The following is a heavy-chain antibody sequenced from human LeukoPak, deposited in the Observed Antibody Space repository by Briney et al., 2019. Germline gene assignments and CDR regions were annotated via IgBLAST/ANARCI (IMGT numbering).Heavy chain of an antibody. Sequence: ASVKVSCKVSGYTFTNYAMNWVRQAPGQGLGWMGWINTNTGNPTYAQGFTGRFVFSLDTSVSTAYLQISSLKAEDTAVYYCAREGRGSSGYSFRASDWFDPWGQGTLVTVSS. J-gene: IGHJ5*02. CDR2: INTNTGNP. CDR3: AREGRGSSGYSFRASDWFDP. V-gene: IGHV7-4-1*02. D-gene: IGHD3-22*01. CDR1: GYTFTNYA.